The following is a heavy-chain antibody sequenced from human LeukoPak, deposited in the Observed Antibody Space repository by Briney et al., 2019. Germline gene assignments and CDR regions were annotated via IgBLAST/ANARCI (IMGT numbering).Heavy chain of an antibody. V-gene: IGHV4-59*08. CDR2: IYYSGST. J-gene: IGHJ4*02. D-gene: IGHD2-15*01. CDR3: ARRISAAGLTYYFDY. CDR1: GGSISIYY. Sequence: SETLSLTHTVAGGSISIYYWSWIRQPPGKGLEWIGYIYYSGSTNYNPSLKSRVTISVDTSKNQFSLKLSSVTAADTAVYSCARRISAAGLTYYFDYWGQGTLVTVSS.